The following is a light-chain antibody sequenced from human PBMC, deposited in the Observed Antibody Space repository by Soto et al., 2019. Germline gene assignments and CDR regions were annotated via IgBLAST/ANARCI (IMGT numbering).Light chain of an antibody. J-gene: IGLJ1*01. CDR3: SSYTSSSFNYF. CDR1: SSDFGGYNY. CDR2: DVS. V-gene: IGLV2-14*01. Sequence: QSVLTQPASVSGSPGQSITISCTGTSSDFGGYNYVSWYQQHPGKAPKLMIYDVSNRPSGVSNRFSGSKSGNTASLTISGFQAEDEADYYCSSYTSSSFNYFFGTGTKVTVL.